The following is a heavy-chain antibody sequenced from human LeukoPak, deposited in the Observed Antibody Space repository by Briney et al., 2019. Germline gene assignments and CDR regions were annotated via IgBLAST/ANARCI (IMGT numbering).Heavy chain of an antibody. Sequence: GGSLRLSCAASGFTFSSYAMHWVRQAPGKGLEWVAVISYDGSNKYYADSVKGRFTISRDNSKNTVYLQMNSLRAEDTAVFYCAKPMTAGPYLPHATYYYYGLDVWGQGTTVTVSS. CDR3: AKPMTAGPYLPHATYYYYGLDV. D-gene: IGHD6-13*01. CDR2: ISYDGSNK. CDR1: GFTFSSYA. J-gene: IGHJ6*02. V-gene: IGHV3-30-3*02.